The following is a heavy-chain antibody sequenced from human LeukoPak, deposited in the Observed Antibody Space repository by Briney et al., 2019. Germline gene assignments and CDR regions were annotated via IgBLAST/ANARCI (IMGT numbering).Heavy chain of an antibody. J-gene: IGHJ4*02. Sequence: GGSLRLSCTTSVFTFGDYAMSWVRQAPGKGLEWVSFIRRKAHGGTTEYAASVKGRFSSSRDDSKSIAYLQMNSLKTEDTAVCFCTRVTYYYDNSGYFHFDSWGQGSLVTVSS. V-gene: IGHV3-49*04. CDR2: IRRKAHGGTT. D-gene: IGHD3-22*01. CDR3: TRVTYYYDNSGYFHFDS. CDR1: VFTFGDYA.